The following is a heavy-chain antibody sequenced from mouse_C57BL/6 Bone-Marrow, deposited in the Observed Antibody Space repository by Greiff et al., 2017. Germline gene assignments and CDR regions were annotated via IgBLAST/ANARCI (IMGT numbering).Heavy chain of an antibody. Sequence: EVQGVESGGGLVQPKGSLKLSCAASGFSFNTYAMNWVRQAPGKGLEWVARIRSKSNNYATYYADSVKDRFTISRDDSESMLYLQMNNLKTEDTAMYFCVRTYYYGSSYWYFDVWGTGTTVTVSS. V-gene: IGHV10-1*01. J-gene: IGHJ1*03. CDR2: IRSKSNNYAT. CDR3: VRTYYYGSSYWYFDV. CDR1: GFSFNTYA. D-gene: IGHD1-1*01.